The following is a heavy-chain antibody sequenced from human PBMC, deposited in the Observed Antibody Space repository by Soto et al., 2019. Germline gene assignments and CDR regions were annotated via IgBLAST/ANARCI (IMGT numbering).Heavy chain of an antibody. CDR3: AKDHDSSGYYYGGNAFDI. CDR2: ISGSGGST. CDR1: GFTFSSYA. Sequence: VGTLRLSCAASGFTFSSYAMSWVRQAPGKGLEWVSAISGSGGSTYYADSVKGRFTISRDNSKNTLYLQMNSLRAEDTAVYYCAKDHDSSGYYYGGNAFDIWGQGTMVT. D-gene: IGHD3-22*01. V-gene: IGHV3-23*01. J-gene: IGHJ3*02.